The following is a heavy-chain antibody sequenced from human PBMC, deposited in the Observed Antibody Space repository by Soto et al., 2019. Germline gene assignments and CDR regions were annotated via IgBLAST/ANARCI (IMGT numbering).Heavy chain of an antibody. CDR3: ARDKFGGYDPHFDY. CDR1: GGSISSYY. Sequence: SETLSLTCTVSGGSISSYYWSWIRQPPGKGLEWIGYIYYSGSTNYNPSLKSRVTISVDTSKNQFSLKLSSVTAADTAVYYCARDKFGGYDPHFDYWGQGTLVTVSS. V-gene: IGHV4-59*01. D-gene: IGHD5-12*01. CDR2: IYYSGST. J-gene: IGHJ4*02.